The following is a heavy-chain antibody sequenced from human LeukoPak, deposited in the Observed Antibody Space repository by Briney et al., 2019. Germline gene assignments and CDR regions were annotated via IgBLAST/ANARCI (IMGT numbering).Heavy chain of an antibody. V-gene: IGHV3-33*01. D-gene: IGHD3-3*01. Sequence: GGSLRLSCAASGFTFSSYGMHWVRQAPGKGLEWVAVIWYDGSNKYYADSVKGRFTISRDNSKNTLDLQMNSLRAENTAVYYCARDRSYDFWSGYSTPDYWGQGTLVTVSS. J-gene: IGHJ4*02. CDR2: IWYDGSNK. CDR3: ARDRSYDFWSGYSTPDY. CDR1: GFTFSSYG.